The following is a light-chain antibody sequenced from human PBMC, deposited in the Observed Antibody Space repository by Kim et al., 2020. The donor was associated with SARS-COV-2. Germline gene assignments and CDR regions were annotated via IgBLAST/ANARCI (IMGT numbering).Light chain of an antibody. CDR1: PSVSSSY. CDR2: GAS. V-gene: IGKV3-20*01. Sequence: SPGERATLSGRASPSVSSSYLAWYQQNPGQAPRLLIYGASSRATGIPDRFSGSGSGTDFTLTISRLEPEDFAVYYCQQYGSAPLYTFGQGTKLEI. CDR3: QQYGSAPLYT. J-gene: IGKJ2*01.